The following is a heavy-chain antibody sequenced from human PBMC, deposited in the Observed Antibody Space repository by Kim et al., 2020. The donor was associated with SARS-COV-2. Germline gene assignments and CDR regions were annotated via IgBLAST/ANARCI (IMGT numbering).Heavy chain of an antibody. V-gene: IGHV3-23*01. Sequence: GGSLRLSCAASGFTFSSYAMSWVRQAPGKGLEWVSAISGSGGSTYYADSVKGRFTISRDNSKNTLYLQMNSLRAEDTAVYYCAKDLQGTWFGELYEYFDYWGQGTLVTVSS. J-gene: IGHJ4*02. CDR3: AKDLQGTWFGELYEYFDY. CDR1: GFTFSSYA. D-gene: IGHD3-10*01. CDR2: ISGSGGST.